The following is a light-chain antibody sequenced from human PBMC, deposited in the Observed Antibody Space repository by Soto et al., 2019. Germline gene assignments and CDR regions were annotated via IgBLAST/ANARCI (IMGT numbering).Light chain of an antibody. CDR2: GNS. CDR3: QSYDSSLSVFYL. V-gene: IGLV1-40*01. J-gene: IGLJ1*01. Sequence: QSVLTQPPSVSGAPGQRVTISCTGSSSNIGAGYDVHWYQQLPGTAPKLLIYGNSNRPSGVPDRFSGSKSGTSASLAITGLQAGDEADYYCQSYDSSLSVFYLVGTGTKSPS. CDR1: SSNIGAGYD.